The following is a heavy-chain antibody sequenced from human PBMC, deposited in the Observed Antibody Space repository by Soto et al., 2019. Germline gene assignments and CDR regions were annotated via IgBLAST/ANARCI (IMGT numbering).Heavy chain of an antibody. CDR3: ARAGRGYCSGFSCDSGLYGMDV. CDR1: GDSISSRNW. J-gene: IGHJ6*02. CDR2: ISHGGNT. V-gene: IGHV4-4*02. Sequence: QVQLQESGPGLVKPSGTLSLTCAVSGDSISSRNWWSWVRQPPGKGLEWIGQISHGGNTNYNPSLPSRVTISVDKSKNQFSLKLSSVTAADTAVYYCARAGRGYCSGFSCDSGLYGMDVWGQGTTVTVSS. D-gene: IGHD2-15*01.